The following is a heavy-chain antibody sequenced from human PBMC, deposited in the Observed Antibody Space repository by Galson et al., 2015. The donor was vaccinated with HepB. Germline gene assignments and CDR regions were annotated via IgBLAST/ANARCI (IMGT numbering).Heavy chain of an antibody. CDR1: GGSISSYY. Sequence: SETLSLTCTVSGGSISSYYWSWIRQPAGKGLEWIGRIYTSGSTNYNPSLKSRVTMSVDTSKNQFSLELCSVTAADTAVYYCARAGYYDFWSGYNDYWGQGTLVTVSS. J-gene: IGHJ4*02. CDR2: IYTSGST. CDR3: ARAGYYDFWSGYNDY. V-gene: IGHV4-4*07. D-gene: IGHD3-3*01.